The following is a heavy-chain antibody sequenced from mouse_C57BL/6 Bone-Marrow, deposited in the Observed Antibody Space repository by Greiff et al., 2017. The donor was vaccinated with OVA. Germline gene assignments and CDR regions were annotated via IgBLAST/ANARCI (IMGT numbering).Heavy chain of an antibody. J-gene: IGHJ4*01. CDR3: ARIYYYGSSFLYAMDY. D-gene: IGHD1-1*01. CDR1: GYAFSSYW. V-gene: IGHV1-80*01. CDR2: IYPGDGDT. Sequence: QVQLQQSGAELVKPGASVKISCKASGYAFSSYWMNWVKQRPGKGLEWIGQIYPGDGDTNYNGKFKGKATLTADKSSSTAYMQLSSLTSEDSAVYFCARIYYYGSSFLYAMDYWGQGTSVTVSS.